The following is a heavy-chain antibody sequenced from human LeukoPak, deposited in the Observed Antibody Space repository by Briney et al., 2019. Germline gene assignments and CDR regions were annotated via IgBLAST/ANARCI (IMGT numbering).Heavy chain of an antibody. CDR2: VNSDESST. CDR3: ASDDSYAFDN. J-gene: IGHJ3*02. V-gene: IGHV3-74*01. Sequence: GGSLRLSCAASGFTFSSRWMHWVRQAPGKGLVWVSHVNSDESSTNYADSVKGRFTISRDNTKNTLYLQMNSLRAEDTAVYYCASDDSYAFDNWGQGTMVTVSS. D-gene: IGHD2-21*01. CDR1: GFTFSSRW.